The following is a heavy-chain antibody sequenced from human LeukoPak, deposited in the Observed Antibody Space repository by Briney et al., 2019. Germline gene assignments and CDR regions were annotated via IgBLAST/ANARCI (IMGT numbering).Heavy chain of an antibody. CDR3: ARDYFYGLDV. Sequence: GGSLRLSCAASGFTFSNYLMHWVRQTPGKGLVWVSRFSDDEGRTVYADSVKGRFTISKDNAKNTLYLQMNSLRAEDTAVYYCARDYFYGLDVWGQGTTVTVSS. J-gene: IGHJ6*02. CDR2: FSDDEGRT. V-gene: IGHV3-74*01. CDR1: GFTFSNYL.